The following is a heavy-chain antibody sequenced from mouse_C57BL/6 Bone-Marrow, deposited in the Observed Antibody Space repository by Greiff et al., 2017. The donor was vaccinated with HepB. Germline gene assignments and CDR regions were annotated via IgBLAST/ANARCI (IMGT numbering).Heavy chain of an antibody. Sequence: VQLQQSGPELVKPGASVKMSCKASGYTFTDYNMHWVKQSHGKSLEWIGYINPNNGGTSYNQKFKGKATLTVNKSSSTAYMELRSLTSEDSAVYYCAKIYGRSYEKDYWGQGTTLTVSS. CDR1: GYTFTDYN. CDR3: AKIYGRSYEKDY. CDR2: INPNNGGT. V-gene: IGHV1-22*01. J-gene: IGHJ2*01. D-gene: IGHD1-1*01.